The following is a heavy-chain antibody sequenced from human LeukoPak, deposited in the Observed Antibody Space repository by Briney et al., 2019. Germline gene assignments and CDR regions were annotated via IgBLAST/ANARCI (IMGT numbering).Heavy chain of an antibody. V-gene: IGHV3-11*01. Sequence: GGSVRLSCAASGFTFSDYYMSWIREAPGKGLEWVSYISSSGSTIYYADSVKGRFTISRDNAKNSLYLQMNSLRAEDTAVYYCAKDFWVIFDAFDIWGQGTMVTVSS. CDR2: ISSSGSTI. D-gene: IGHD3-22*01. J-gene: IGHJ3*02. CDR3: AKDFWVIFDAFDI. CDR1: GFTFSDYY.